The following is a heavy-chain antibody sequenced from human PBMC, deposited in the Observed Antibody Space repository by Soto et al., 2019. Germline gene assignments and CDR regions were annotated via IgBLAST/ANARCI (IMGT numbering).Heavy chain of an antibody. V-gene: IGHV3-23*01. CDR2: ISSTGGGT. J-gene: IGHJ4*02. CDR3: AKDRRAGGNSAFYFDF. D-gene: IGHD3-16*01. Sequence: GGSLRLSCASSGFKFSNYAMSWVRQAPGKGLEWVSLISSTGGGTYYADSVKGRFTISRDNSHNTLYLQVHSLTAEDTAVYYCAKDRRAGGNSAFYFDFWGQGAQVTVSS. CDR1: GFKFSNYA.